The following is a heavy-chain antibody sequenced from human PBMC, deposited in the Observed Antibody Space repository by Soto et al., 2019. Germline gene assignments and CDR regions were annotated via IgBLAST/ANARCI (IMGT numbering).Heavy chain of an antibody. Sequence: ASVKLSCKASGYTFTTYTMHWVRQAPGQRLEWMGWINAGNGKTKYSQKFQGRVTITRDTSASTAYMELSSLRSEDTAVYYCARYSGSYQDAFDIWGQGTMVTVSS. V-gene: IGHV1-3*01. CDR1: GYTFTTYT. CDR2: INAGNGKT. CDR3: ARYSGSYQDAFDI. D-gene: IGHD1-26*01. J-gene: IGHJ3*02.